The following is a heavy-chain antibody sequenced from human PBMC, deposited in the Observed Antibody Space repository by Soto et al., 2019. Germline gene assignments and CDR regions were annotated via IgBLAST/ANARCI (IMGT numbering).Heavy chain of an antibody. V-gene: IGHV1-3*01. CDR1: GYTFTRYA. CDR3: ARDFLSHLRYFDWTHWFDP. D-gene: IGHD3-9*01. CDR2: INADNGKT. Sequence: QVQLVQSGAEVKKPGASVKVSCKASGYTFTRYAMNWVRQDPGQRLEWMGWINADNGKTKSSQKFQGRITITTDISASTAYMELRSLRSEDTAVYYGARDFLSHLRYFDWTHWFDPWGQGTLVTVSS. J-gene: IGHJ5*02.